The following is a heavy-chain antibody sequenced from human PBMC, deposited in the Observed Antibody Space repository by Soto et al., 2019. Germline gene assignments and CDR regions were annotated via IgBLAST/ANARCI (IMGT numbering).Heavy chain of an antibody. CDR2: IKQDGGEK. D-gene: IGHD2-15*01. J-gene: IGHJ4*02. Sequence: PGGSLRLSCAASGFTFSSYWMSWVRQAPGKGLEWVANIKQDGGEKYYVDSVKGRFTISRDNAKNSLYLQMNSLRAEDTAVYYCARYCSGGSCYDGYFDYWGQGTLVTVSS. CDR3: ARYCSGGSCYDGYFDY. V-gene: IGHV3-7*01. CDR1: GFTFSSYW.